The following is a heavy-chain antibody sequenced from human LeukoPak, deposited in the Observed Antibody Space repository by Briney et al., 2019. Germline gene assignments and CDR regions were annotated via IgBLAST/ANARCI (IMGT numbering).Heavy chain of an antibody. CDR1: GYTFTSYD. D-gene: IGHD3-10*01. Sequence: EASVKVSCKASGYTFTSYDINWVRQATGQGLVWMGWMNPNSGNTGYAQKFQGRVTMTRNTSISTAYMELSSLRSEDTAVYYCARGWASGSYRKSGFDYWGQGTLVTVSS. V-gene: IGHV1-8*01. J-gene: IGHJ4*02. CDR3: ARGWASGSYRKSGFDY. CDR2: MNPNSGNT.